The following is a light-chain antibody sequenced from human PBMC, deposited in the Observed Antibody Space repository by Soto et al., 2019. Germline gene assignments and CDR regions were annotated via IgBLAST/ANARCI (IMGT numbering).Light chain of an antibody. J-gene: IGKJ1*01. CDR3: QQYGTSPPT. CDR2: GAT. V-gene: IGKV3-20*01. Sequence: EIVLTQSPGTLSFSPGERATLSWRASQSVSSSYLAWYQQRRGQAPRLLIYGATSRATGIPDRFSGSGSGTDFTLTISRLEPEDFAVFYCQQYGTSPPTFGQGTKVDIK. CDR1: QSVSSSY.